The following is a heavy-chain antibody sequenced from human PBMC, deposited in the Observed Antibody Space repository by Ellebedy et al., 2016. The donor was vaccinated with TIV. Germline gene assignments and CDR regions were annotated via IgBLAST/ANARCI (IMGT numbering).Heavy chain of an antibody. D-gene: IGHD6-6*01. V-gene: IGHV3-15*01. J-gene: IGHJ5*02. CDR2: IKSKTDGGTT. CDR1: GFTFSNAW. Sequence: GGSLRLXCAASGFTFSNAWMSWVRQAPGKGLEWVGRIKSKTDGGTTDYAAPVKGRFTISRDDSKNTLYLQMNSLKTEDTAVYYCTTDLFFAARFGFNPWGQGTLVTVSS. CDR3: TTDLFFAARFGFNP.